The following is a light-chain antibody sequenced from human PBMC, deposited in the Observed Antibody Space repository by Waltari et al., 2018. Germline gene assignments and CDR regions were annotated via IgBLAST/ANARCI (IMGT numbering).Light chain of an antibody. Sequence: EIVLTQSPATLSLSPGDSATLSCGASQTVSSNYLAWYQQKPGLAPSLLISDASLRATGIPDRFSGSGSGTDFTLTISRLQPEDFAVYFCQQYGSSPLTFGGGTKVEMK. J-gene: IGKJ4*01. CDR3: QQYGSSPLT. V-gene: IGKV3D-20*01. CDR2: DAS. CDR1: QTVSSNY.